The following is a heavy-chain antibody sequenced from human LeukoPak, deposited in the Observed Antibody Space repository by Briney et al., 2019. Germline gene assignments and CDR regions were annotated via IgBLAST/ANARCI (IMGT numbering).Heavy chain of an antibody. J-gene: IGHJ3*02. CDR2: ISAYNGNT. V-gene: IGHV1-18*01. CDR1: GYTFISYG. D-gene: IGHD3-22*01. Sequence: ASVKVSCNASGYTFISYGISWVRQAPGQGLEWMGWISAYNGNTNYAQKLQGRVTMTTDTSTSTAYMELRSLRSDDTAVYYCARGGFRAYYYDSSGYSNDAFDIWGQGTMVTVSS. CDR3: ARGGFRAYYYDSSGYSNDAFDI.